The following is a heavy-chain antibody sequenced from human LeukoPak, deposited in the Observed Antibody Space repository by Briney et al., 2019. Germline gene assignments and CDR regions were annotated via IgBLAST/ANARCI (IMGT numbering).Heavy chain of an antibody. CDR2: INPSGGST. J-gene: IGHJ2*01. D-gene: IGHD6-19*01. CDR1: GYTFTTYY. CDR3: ARDGTPGIAVAGTLYFDL. V-gene: IGHV1-46*01. Sequence: ASVKVSCKASGYTFTTYYMHWVRQAPGQGLEWMGIINPSGGSTSYPQKFQGRVTMTRDTSTSTVYMELSSLRSEDTAAYYCARDGTPGIAVAGTLYFDLWGRGTLVTVSS.